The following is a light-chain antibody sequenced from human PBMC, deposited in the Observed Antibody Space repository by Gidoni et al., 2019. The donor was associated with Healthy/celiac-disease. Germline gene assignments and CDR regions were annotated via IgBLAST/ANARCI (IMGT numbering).Light chain of an antibody. CDR2: GAS. Sequence: EIVMTQSPATLSVSPGERATLSCRARQSVSSNLAWYQQKPGQAPRLRIYGASTRATGIPARFSGSGSGTEFTLTISSLQSEDFAVYYCQQYNNWPPLTFGGGTKVEIK. CDR1: QSVSSN. J-gene: IGKJ4*01. V-gene: IGKV3-15*01. CDR3: QQYNNWPPLT.